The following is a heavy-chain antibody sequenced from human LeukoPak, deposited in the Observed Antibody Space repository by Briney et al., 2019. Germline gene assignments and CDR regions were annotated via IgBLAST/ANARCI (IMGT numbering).Heavy chain of an antibody. J-gene: IGHJ4*02. D-gene: IGHD1-7*01. CDR1: GFTFSSYR. CDR3: ARVYYGTYGHDY. CDR2: ISGSTIYI. Sequence: PGGSLRLSCAASGFTFSSYRMNWVRQAPGKGLEWVSSISGSTIYIYYADSLKGRFTISRDNAKNSLYLQMNRLRDEDTAVYYCARVYYGTYGHDYWGQGTLVTVSS. V-gene: IGHV3-21*01.